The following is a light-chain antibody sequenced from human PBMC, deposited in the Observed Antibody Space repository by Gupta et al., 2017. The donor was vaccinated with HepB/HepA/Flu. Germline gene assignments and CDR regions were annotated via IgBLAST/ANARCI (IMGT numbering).Light chain of an antibody. Sequence: DIHLTQSPSVLSASVGDKVTITCQASQDIRQFLNWFQQKPGKAPELLISGVSNVQAGVPSRFSGAGEGTDFVLTINSLQPEDSATYFCLQDDNAPYTFGQGSKLRI. CDR1: QDIRQF. J-gene: IGKJ2*01. CDR2: GVS. CDR3: LQDDNAPYT. V-gene: IGKV1-33*01.